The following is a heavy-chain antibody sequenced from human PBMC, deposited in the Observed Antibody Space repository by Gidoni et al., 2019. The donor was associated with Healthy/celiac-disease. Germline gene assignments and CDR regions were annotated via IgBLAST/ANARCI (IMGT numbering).Heavy chain of an antibody. CDR3: AKAFFYDSSGSNWFDP. J-gene: IGHJ5*02. Sequence: EVQLLESGGGLVQPGGSLRLSCAASGFTFSSYAMSWVRQAPGKGLEWVSAISSSGGSTYYADSVKGRFTISRDNSKNTLYLQMNSLRAEDTAVYYCAKAFFYDSSGSNWFDPWGQGTLVTVSS. V-gene: IGHV3-23*01. D-gene: IGHD3-22*01. CDR1: GFTFSSYA. CDR2: ISSSGGST.